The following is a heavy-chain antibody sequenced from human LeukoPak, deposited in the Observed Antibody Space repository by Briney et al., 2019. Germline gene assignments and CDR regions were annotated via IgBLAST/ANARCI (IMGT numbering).Heavy chain of an antibody. CDR2: INPNSGNR. V-gene: IGHV1-8*03. Sequence: GASVKVSCKASGYTFTTLDINWVRQATGQGLEWMGWINPNSGNRGYAQKFQGRVTITRDTSISTAYMELSSLRSEDTAVYYCARVKGPAAIFEPLDYWGQGTLVTVSS. CDR1: GYTFTTLD. D-gene: IGHD2-2*01. CDR3: ARVKGPAAIFEPLDY. J-gene: IGHJ4*02.